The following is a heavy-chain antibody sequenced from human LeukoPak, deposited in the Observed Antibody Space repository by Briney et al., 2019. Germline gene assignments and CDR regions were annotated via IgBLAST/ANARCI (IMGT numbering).Heavy chain of an antibody. V-gene: IGHV3-7*01. Sequence: GGSLRLSCAASGFTFSSYWMTWVRQAPGKGLEWVASIKQDGSEKYYVDSVRGRFTISRDNAKNSLYLQMNSLRAEDTAVYYCARSSVVIAAAGSFDYWGQGTLVTVSS. J-gene: IGHJ4*02. CDR1: GFTFSSYW. CDR3: ARSSVVIAAAGSFDY. CDR2: IKQDGSEK. D-gene: IGHD6-13*01.